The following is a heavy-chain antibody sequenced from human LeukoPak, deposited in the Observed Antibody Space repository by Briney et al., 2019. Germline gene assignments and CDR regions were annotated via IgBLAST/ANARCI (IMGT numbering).Heavy chain of an antibody. V-gene: IGHV3-7*01. CDR1: GFTFSSYW. CDR3: AKLVIGDFWSGYYGRNFDY. J-gene: IGHJ4*02. CDR2: IKQDGSEK. D-gene: IGHD3-3*01. Sequence: GGSLRLSCAASGFTFSSYWMSWVRQAPGKGLEWVANIKQDGSEKYYVDSVKGRFTISRDNSKNTLYLQMNSLRAEDTAVYYCAKLVIGDFWSGYYGRNFDYWGQGTLVTVSS.